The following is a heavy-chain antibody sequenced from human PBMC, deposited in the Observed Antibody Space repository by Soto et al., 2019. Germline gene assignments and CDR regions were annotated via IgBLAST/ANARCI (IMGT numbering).Heavy chain of an antibody. V-gene: IGHV3-23*01. D-gene: IGHD5-12*01. J-gene: IGHJ4*02. CDR1: GFTFSSYV. CDR2: ISGSGSGT. Sequence: EVQLLESGGGLVQPGGSLRLSCAASGFTFSSYVMSWVRQAPGKGLEWVSAISGSGSGTYYADSVKGRFNISRDNSKNTLYVQMSNLRAEDTAVYYCVKGRSGYDFDYWGQGTLVTVSS. CDR3: VKGRSGYDFDY.